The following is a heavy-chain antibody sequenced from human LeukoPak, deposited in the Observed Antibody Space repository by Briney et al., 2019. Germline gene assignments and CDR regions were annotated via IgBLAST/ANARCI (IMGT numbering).Heavy chain of an antibody. CDR2: ISDYNGNT. Sequence: ASVKDSCKASGYNFFIYGISRVRQAPGQGLEWMGWISDYNGNTNYAQKLQGRVTMTTDTSTSTAYMELRSLRSDDTAVYYCARDYYYDSSDYYRPGLIFQPWAQGTLVTVSS. CDR3: ARDYYYDSSDYYRPGLIFQP. V-gene: IGHV1-18*01. CDR1: GYNFFIYG. D-gene: IGHD3-22*01. J-gene: IGHJ1*01.